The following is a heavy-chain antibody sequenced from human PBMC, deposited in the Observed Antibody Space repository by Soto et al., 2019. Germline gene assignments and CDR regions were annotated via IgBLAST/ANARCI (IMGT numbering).Heavy chain of an antibody. J-gene: IGHJ4*02. Sequence: QVHLVESGGGVVQPGRSLRLSCAASGLTFSNYAMHWVRQAPGKGLDLVACISYDGTNRCYPDSVKGRFTISRDNYKNTVSLEMNSLNAKDTAVYYCASESSSTVTNGGGGSAKDYWGQGTLVTVSS. CDR3: ASESSSTVTNGGGGSAKDY. D-gene: IGHD4-17*01. CDR1: GLTFSNYA. CDR2: ISYDGTNR. V-gene: IGHV3-30-3*01.